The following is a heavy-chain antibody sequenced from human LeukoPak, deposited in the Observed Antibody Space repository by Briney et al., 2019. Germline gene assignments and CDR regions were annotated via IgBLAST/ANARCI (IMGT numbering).Heavy chain of an antibody. CDR2: INPSGGST. CDR1: GYTFTSYY. V-gene: IGHV1-46*01. D-gene: IGHD6-19*01. J-gene: IGHJ6*02. CDR3: ASDRPTSTSGWYGMDV. Sequence: ASVKVSCKASGYTFTSYYMHWVRQAPGQGLEWMGIINPSGGSTSYAQKFQGRVTMTRDTSTSTVYMELSSLISEDTAVYYCASDRPTSTSGWYGMDVWGQGTTVTVSS.